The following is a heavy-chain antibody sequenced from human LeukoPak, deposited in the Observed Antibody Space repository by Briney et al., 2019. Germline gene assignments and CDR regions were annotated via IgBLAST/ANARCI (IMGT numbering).Heavy chain of an antibody. CDR1: GGSFSGYY. Sequence: SETLSLTCAVYGGSFSGYYWSWIRQPPGKGLEWIGEINHSGSTNYNPSLKSRVTISVDTSKNQFSLKLSSVTAADTAVYYCARDRSSGSSWSNFQSPYYFDYWGQGTLVTVSS. J-gene: IGHJ4*02. V-gene: IGHV4-34*01. D-gene: IGHD6-13*01. CDR3: ARDRSSGSSWSNFQSPYYFDY. CDR2: INHSGST.